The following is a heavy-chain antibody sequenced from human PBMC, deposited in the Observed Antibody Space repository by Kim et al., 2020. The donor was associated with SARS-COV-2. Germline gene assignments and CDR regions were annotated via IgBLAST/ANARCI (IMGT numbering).Heavy chain of an antibody. Sequence: GGSLRLSCAASGFTFSSYAMSWVRQAPGKGLEWVSAISGSGGSTYYADSVKGRFTISRDNSKNTLYLQMNSLRAEDTAVYYCANGRDPRTFGGVIAPWYWGQGTLVTVSS. J-gene: IGHJ4*02. D-gene: IGHD3-16*02. CDR3: ANGRDPRTFGGVIAPWY. CDR1: GFTFSSYA. V-gene: IGHV3-23*01. CDR2: ISGSGGST.